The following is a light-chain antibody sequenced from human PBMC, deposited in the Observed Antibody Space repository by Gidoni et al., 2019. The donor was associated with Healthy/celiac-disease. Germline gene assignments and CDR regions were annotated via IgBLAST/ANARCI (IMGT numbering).Light chain of an antibody. V-gene: IGKV3-20*01. CDR2: GAS. Sequence: EIVLTQSPGTLSLSPGERATLSCRASQSVSSSHLAWYQQKPGQAPRLLIDGASSRATGIPDRFSGSGSGTDFTLTISRLEPEDFAVYYCQQYGSSLYTFGQGTKLEIK. CDR1: QSVSSSH. J-gene: IGKJ2*01. CDR3: QQYGSSLYT.